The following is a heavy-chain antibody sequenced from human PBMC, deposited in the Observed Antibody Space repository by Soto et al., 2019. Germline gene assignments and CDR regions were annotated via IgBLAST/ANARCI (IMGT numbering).Heavy chain of an antibody. CDR3: ATDPTRNYYYNNGTMGN. V-gene: IGHV3-15*01. CDR2: IKSNTDGGTT. D-gene: IGHD2-8*01. Sequence: GGSLRLSCTASGIIFSNTWINWVRQAPGKGLEWVGRIKSNTDGGTTDYATPVKGRFALSRDDSQNTLYLQMTGLKAEDTAVYYCATDPTRNYYYNNGTMGNWGQGTLVTVSS. CDR1: GIIFSNTW. J-gene: IGHJ4*02.